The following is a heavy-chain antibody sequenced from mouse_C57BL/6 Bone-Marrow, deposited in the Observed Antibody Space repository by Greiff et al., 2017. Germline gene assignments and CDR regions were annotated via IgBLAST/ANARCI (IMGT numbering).Heavy chain of an antibody. Sequence: VQLQQPGAELVKPGASVQLSCKASGYTFTSYWMHWVKQRPGQGLEWIGMIHPNSGSTNYNEKFKSKATLTVDKSSSTAYMQLISLTSEDSAVYYCASATTVVDPWFAYWGQGTLVTVSA. J-gene: IGHJ3*01. CDR3: ASATTVVDPWFAY. V-gene: IGHV1-64*01. CDR1: GYTFTSYW. CDR2: IHPNSGST. D-gene: IGHD1-1*01.